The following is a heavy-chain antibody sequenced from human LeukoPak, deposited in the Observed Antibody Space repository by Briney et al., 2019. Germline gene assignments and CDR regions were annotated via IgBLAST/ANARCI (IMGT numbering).Heavy chain of an antibody. CDR1: GFTFSNYA. V-gene: IGHV3-23*01. Sequence: PGGSLRLSCAASGFTFSNYAMSWVRQAPGKGLEWVSAIGGSGGSTYYADSVKGRSTISRDNPKNTLYLQMNSLRAEVTAVYYCAKVPRWLVLPDAFDIWGQGTMVTVSS. CDR2: IGGSGGST. J-gene: IGHJ3*02. D-gene: IGHD6-19*01. CDR3: AKVPRWLVLPDAFDI.